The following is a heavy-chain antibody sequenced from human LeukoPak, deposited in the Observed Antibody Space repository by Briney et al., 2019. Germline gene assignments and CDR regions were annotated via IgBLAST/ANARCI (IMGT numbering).Heavy chain of an antibody. CDR1: GYTLTELS. Sequence: ASVKVSCKVSGYTLTELSMHWVRQAPGKGLEWMVGFDPKDGETIYAQKFQGRVTITADTSTDTAYMELSSLRPEDTAVYYCAASSQKDYYDSSGYSSYYMDVWGKGTTVTVSS. CDR2: FDPKDGET. V-gene: IGHV1-24*01. J-gene: IGHJ6*03. CDR3: AASSQKDYYDSSGYSSYYMDV. D-gene: IGHD3-22*01.